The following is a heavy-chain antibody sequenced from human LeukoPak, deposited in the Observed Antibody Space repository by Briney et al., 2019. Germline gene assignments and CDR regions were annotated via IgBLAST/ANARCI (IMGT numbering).Heavy chain of an antibody. V-gene: IGHV3-21*01. Sequence: PGGSLRLSCAASGFTFSSYSMKWVRQPPGKGLEWVSFISSSRSYIYYGDSVKGRFTISRDNAKNSLYLQMNSLRAEDTVVYYCARGTMFPYYFDYWGQGTLVTVSS. D-gene: IGHD3-10*02. J-gene: IGHJ4*02. CDR2: ISSSRSYI. CDR3: ARGTMFPYYFDY. CDR1: GFTFSSYS.